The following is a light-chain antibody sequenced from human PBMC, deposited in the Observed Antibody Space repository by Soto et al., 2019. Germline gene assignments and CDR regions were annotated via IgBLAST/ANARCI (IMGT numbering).Light chain of an antibody. Sequence: QSVLTQPPSASGTPGQRVTISCSGSSSNIGRNTVHWYQQLPGTAPNVLIYNNDKRPSGVPDRFSCSKSGTSASLAISGLQSDDEADYYCAAWDDSLKGHVFGIWTKLTVL. V-gene: IGLV1-44*01. CDR2: NND. CDR3: AAWDDSLKGHV. CDR1: SSNIGRNT. J-gene: IGLJ1*01.